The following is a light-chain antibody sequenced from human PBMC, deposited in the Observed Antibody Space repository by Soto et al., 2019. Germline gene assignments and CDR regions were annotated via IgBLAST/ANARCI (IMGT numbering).Light chain of an antibody. Sequence: SYELTQPPSVSVAPGQTARITCGGNNIGSKSVHWYQQKAGQAPVVVVYDDNDRPSGIPERFSGANSGNTANLTISRVEAGDEADYYCQVWDTSGDFFGGGTKLTVL. J-gene: IGLJ2*01. CDR1: NIGSKS. CDR3: QVWDTSGDF. CDR2: DDN. V-gene: IGLV3-21*02.